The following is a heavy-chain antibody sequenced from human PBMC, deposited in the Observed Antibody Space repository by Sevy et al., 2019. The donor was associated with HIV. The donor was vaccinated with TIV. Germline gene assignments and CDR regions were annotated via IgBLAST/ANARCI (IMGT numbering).Heavy chain of an antibody. D-gene: IGHD7-27*01. CDR3: ARSWDYWGQMGY. Sequence: GPLRLSCAASGFTFNNYWMTWVRQAPGKGLEWVANIKQDGSDKYYMESVKGRFNISRDNTKNSLYLQLNSLRAEDTAVYYCARSWDYWGQMGYWGQGTLVTVSS. V-gene: IGHV3-7*03. CDR2: IKQDGSDK. J-gene: IGHJ4*02. CDR1: GFTFNNYW.